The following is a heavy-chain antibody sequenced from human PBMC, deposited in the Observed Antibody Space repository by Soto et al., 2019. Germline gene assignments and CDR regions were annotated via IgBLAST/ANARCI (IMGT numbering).Heavy chain of an antibody. D-gene: IGHD5-18*01. V-gene: IGHV4-4*07. CDR2: IYPSGRA. J-gene: IGHJ2*01. CDR1: GGSITNHY. CDR3: ARDYDVNTAVDYWYFDL. Sequence: QVQLQESGPRLVTPSETLTLTCSLSGGSITNHYWGWIRQPPGKGLVFIGRIYPSGRAHYNPSLQSRVTMSVDTSKIQFSLKVNSVTAADTAIYYCARDYDVNTAVDYWYFDLWGRGTLVTVSS.